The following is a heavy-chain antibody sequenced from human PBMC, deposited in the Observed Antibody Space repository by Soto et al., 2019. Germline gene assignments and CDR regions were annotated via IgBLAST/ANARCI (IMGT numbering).Heavy chain of an antibody. CDR3: TSSSYYYYYGMDV. CDR2: INHNGST. CDR1: GGSFSGYY. D-gene: IGHD2-21*01. V-gene: IGHV4-34*01. J-gene: IGHJ6*02. Sequence: SETLSLTCAVYGGSFSGYYWSWIRQPPGKGLEWIGEINHNGSTNYNPSLKSRVTISVDTSKNQFSLKLSSVTAADTAVYYCTSSSYYYYYGMDVWGQGTTVTVSS.